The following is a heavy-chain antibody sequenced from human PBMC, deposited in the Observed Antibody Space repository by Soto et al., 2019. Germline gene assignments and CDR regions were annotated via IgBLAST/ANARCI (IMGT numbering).Heavy chain of an antibody. V-gene: IGHV4-31*03. Sequence: QVQLQESGPGLVKPSQTLSLTCTVSGGSISSGGYYWSWIRQHPGKGLEWIGYISYSGSTYYNPSLKRRVTVSVDTSKNQFSLKLSSVTAADTAVYYCARARSGSGSSRNADSDYWGQGTLVTVSS. D-gene: IGHD3-10*01. CDR1: GGSISSGGYY. J-gene: IGHJ4*02. CDR3: ARARSGSGSSRNADSDY. CDR2: ISYSGST.